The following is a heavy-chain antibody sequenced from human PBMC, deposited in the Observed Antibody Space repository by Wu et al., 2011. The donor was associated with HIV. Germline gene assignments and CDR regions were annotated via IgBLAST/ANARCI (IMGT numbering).Heavy chain of an antibody. CDR1: GYTFTSYG. CDR2: IIPILGTV. Sequence: QVQLVQSGAEVKKPGASVKVSCKASGYTFTSYGISWVRQAPRQGLEWMGGIIPILGTVKYAQKFQGRVTITADKSTSTAYMELSSLRSEDTAMYYCARDFGGDGDSWGQGTLVTVSS. CDR3: ARDFGGDGDS. J-gene: IGHJ4*02. D-gene: IGHD2-21*01. V-gene: IGHV1-69*06.